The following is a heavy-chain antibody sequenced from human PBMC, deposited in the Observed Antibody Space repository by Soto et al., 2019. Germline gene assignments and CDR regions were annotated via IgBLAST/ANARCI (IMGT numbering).Heavy chain of an antibody. CDR1: GDTFTSYE. CDR2: MNPNSGDT. Sequence: QVQLVQSGAEGKKPGASVKVSCKASGDTFTSYEINWVRQATGQGLEWMGWMNPNSGDTGYAQKFQGRVTMTRNTSISTAYMELSSLRSEDTAVYYCARGELLWFGELLRWGQGTLVTVSS. CDR3: ARGELLWFGELLR. J-gene: IGHJ4*02. V-gene: IGHV1-8*01. D-gene: IGHD3-10*01.